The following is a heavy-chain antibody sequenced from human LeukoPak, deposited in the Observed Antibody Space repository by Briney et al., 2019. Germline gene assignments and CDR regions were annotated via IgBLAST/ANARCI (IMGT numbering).Heavy chain of an antibody. Sequence: ASVKVSCKASGYTFTGYYMHWVRQPPGQGLEWMGWINPNSGGTNYAQKFQGRVTMTRDTSISTAYMELSRLRSDDTAVYYCARVRAAARPAFDYWGQGTLVTVSS. J-gene: IGHJ4*02. D-gene: IGHD6-6*01. CDR3: ARVRAAARPAFDY. CDR1: GYTFTGYY. V-gene: IGHV1-2*02. CDR2: INPNSGGT.